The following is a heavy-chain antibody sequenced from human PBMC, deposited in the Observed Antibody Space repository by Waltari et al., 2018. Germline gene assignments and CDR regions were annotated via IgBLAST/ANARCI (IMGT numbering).Heavy chain of an antibody. Sequence: QLQLQESGPGLVKPSETLSLTCTVSGGSISSSSYYWGWIRQPPGKGLEWIGSIYYSGGTYYTPSLKSRVTISLDTSRNQFSLKLSSVTAADTAVYYCARDGIAAAGTDYWGQGTLVTVSS. D-gene: IGHD6-13*01. CDR2: IYYSGGT. J-gene: IGHJ4*02. CDR3: ARDGIAAAGTDY. CDR1: GGSISSSSYY. V-gene: IGHV4-39*01.